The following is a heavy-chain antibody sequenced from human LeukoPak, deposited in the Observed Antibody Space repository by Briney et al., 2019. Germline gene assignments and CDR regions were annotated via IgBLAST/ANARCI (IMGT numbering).Heavy chain of an antibody. J-gene: IGHJ4*02. CDR3: ARESVWLAD. CDR1: GFTFSTYA. CDR2: ISYDGSNR. Sequence: PGRSLRLSCAASGFTFSTYAMHWVRQAPGKGLEWVAVISYDGSNRYYADSVKGRFTISRDNSKNTLYLQMNSLRAEDTAVYYCARESVWLADWGQGTLVTVSS. D-gene: IGHD6-19*01. V-gene: IGHV3-30*04.